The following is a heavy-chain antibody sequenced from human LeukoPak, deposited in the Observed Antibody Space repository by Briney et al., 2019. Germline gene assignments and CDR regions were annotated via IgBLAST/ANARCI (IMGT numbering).Heavy chain of an antibody. D-gene: IGHD6-13*01. CDR3: ANLYSGSWYVDY. J-gene: IGHJ4*02. Sequence: SETLSLTCTVSGGSISSYYWSWIRQPPGKGLEWIGYIYYSGSTNYNPSLKSRVTISVDTSKNQFSPKLSSVTAADTAAYYCANLYSGSWYVDYWGQGTLVTVSS. V-gene: IGHV4-59*01. CDR1: GGSISSYY. CDR2: IYYSGST.